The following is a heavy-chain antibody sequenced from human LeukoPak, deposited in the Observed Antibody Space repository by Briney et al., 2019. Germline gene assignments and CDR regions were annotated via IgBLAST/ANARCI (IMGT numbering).Heavy chain of an antibody. CDR2: IYSGGST. CDR1: GFTVSSNY. V-gene: IGHV3-66*01. Sequence: GGSLRLSCAASGFTVSSNYMSWVRQAPGKGLEWVSVIYSGGSTYYADPVKGRFTISRDNSKNTLYLQMNSLRAGDTAVYYCARGGWYGRDFDYWGQGTLVTVSS. J-gene: IGHJ4*02. D-gene: IGHD6-19*01. CDR3: ARGGWYGRDFDY.